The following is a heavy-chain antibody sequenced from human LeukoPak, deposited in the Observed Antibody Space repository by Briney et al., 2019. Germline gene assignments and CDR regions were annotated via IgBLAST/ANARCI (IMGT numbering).Heavy chain of an antibody. Sequence: PGGSLRLSCGASGFTFSSYSMNWVRQAPGKGLEWVSSISSSSSYIYYADSVKGRFTISRDNAKNSLYLQMNSLRAEDTAVYYCAREVYCTNGVCYSSWGQGTLVTVSS. V-gene: IGHV3-21*01. J-gene: IGHJ5*02. CDR2: ISSSSSYI. CDR3: AREVYCTNGVCYSS. CDR1: GFTFSSYS. D-gene: IGHD2-8*01.